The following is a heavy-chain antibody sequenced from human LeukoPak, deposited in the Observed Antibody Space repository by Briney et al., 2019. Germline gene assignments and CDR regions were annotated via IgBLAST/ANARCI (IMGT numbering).Heavy chain of an antibody. CDR2: INHSGST. D-gene: IGHD3-10*01. Sequence: PSETLSLTCAVYGGSFSGYYWSWIRQPPGKGLEWIGEINHSGSTNYNPSLKSRVTISVDTSKNQFSLKLSSVTAADTAVYYCARVKHYYGSGDYWGQGTLVTVSS. V-gene: IGHV4-34*01. CDR1: GGSFSGYY. J-gene: IGHJ4*02. CDR3: ARVKHYYGSGDY.